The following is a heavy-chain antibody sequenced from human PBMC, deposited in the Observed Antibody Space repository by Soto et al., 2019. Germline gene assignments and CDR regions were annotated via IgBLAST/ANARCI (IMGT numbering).Heavy chain of an antibody. J-gene: IGHJ4*02. CDR2: ISINGGST. CDR3: VKGEYYYDRSGYYPFDY. CDR1: GFTFSIYA. Sequence: PGGSLRLSCSASGFTFSIYAMHWVRQGPGKGLEYVSSISINGGSTHYADSVKGRFTISRDNSKNTQYLQMSSLRADDTALYYCVKGEYYYDRSGYYPFDYWGQGTLVTVS. V-gene: IGHV3-64D*06. D-gene: IGHD3-22*01.